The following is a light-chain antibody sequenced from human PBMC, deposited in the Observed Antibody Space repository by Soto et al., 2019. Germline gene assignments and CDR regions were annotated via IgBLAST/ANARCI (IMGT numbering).Light chain of an antibody. CDR1: NIGSKS. V-gene: IGLV3-21*04. CDR2: YDS. J-gene: IGLJ2*01. Sequence: SCELTQPPSESVAPGKTARITCGGNNIGSKSVHWYQQKPGQAPVLVIYYDSDRPSGIPERFSGSNSGNTATLTISRVEAGDEADYYCQVWDSSSDHRGVFGGGTKLTVL. CDR3: QVWDSSSDHRGV.